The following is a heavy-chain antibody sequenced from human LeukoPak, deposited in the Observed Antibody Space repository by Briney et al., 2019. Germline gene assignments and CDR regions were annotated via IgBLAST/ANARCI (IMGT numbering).Heavy chain of an antibody. J-gene: IGHJ4*02. CDR3: ARDTGYCSSTSCRGPDFDY. Sequence: GGSLRLSCADSGFTFSSYSMNGVRQAPGKGLDWVSSISSSSSYIYYADSVKGRFTISRDNAKNSLYLQMNSLRAEDTAVYYCARDTGYCSSTSCRGPDFDYWGQGTLVTVSA. CDR2: ISSSSSYI. V-gene: IGHV3-21*01. D-gene: IGHD2-2*01. CDR1: GFTFSSYS.